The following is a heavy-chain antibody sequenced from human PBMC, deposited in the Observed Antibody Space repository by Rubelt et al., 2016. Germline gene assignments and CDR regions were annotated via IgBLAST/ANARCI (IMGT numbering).Heavy chain of an antibody. CDR3: AKGVTERATVTTPLGY. CDR1: GFTFSSYA. J-gene: IGHJ4*02. V-gene: IGHV3-23*01. D-gene: IGHD4-17*01. CDR2: ISGSGGST. Sequence: VLPGGSLRLSCAASGFTFSSYAMSWVRQAPGKGLEWVSVISGSGGSTYYADSVKGRFTISRDNSKNTLYLEMNSLRAEDTAVYSCAKGVTERATVTTPLGYWGQGTLVTVSS.